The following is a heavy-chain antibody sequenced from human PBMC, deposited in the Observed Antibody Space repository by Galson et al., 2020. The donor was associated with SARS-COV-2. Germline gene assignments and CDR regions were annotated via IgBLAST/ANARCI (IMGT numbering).Heavy chain of an antibody. CDR1: GFTFRSYA. D-gene: IGHD1-26*01. CDR2: ISYDGSNK. J-gene: IGHJ5*02. CDR3: ARPYSGRYDSWFDP. Sequence: GGSLRLSCAASGFTFRSYAMHWVRQAPGKGLEWEAVISYDGSNKYYADPVKARFTISRDNSKNTLYLQMNSLRAEDTAVYYCARPYSGRYDSWFDPWGQGTLVTVSS. V-gene: IGHV3-30*04.